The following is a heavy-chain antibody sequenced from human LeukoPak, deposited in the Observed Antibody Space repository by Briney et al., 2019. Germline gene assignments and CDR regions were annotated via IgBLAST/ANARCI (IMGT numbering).Heavy chain of an antibody. CDR1: GGSISSYY. J-gene: IGHJ4*02. V-gene: IGHV4-4*07. CDR3: ARESYDILTGYYNLDY. Sequence: PSETLSLTCTVSGGSISSYYWSWIRQPARTGLEWIGRIYTSGGTNYNPSLKSRVTMSVDTSKNQFSLKLSSVTAADTAVYYCARESYDILTGYYNLDYWGQGTLVTVSS. CDR2: IYTSGGT. D-gene: IGHD3-9*01.